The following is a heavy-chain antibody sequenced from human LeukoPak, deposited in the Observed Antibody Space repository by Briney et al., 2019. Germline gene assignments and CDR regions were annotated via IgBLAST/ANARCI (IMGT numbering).Heavy chain of an antibody. CDR3: ARMGNYYDSSLVRAYDI. V-gene: IGHV3-48*03. CDR2: VSTSGRTI. Sequence: GESLRLSCAASGFTFSDYEMTWVRQGPGKGQEWVSYVSTSGRTILYADSVKGRFTISRDNAKNTLYLQTNSLRAKDTAVYYCARMGNYYDSSLVRAYDIWGQGTMVTVSS. CDR1: GFTFSDYE. D-gene: IGHD3-22*01. J-gene: IGHJ3*02.